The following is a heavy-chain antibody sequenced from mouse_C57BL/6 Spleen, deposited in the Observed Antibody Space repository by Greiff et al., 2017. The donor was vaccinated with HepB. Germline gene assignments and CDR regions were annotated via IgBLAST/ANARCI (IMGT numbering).Heavy chain of an antibody. Sequence: EVQLVESGPGLVKPSQSLSLTCSVTGYSITSGYYWNWIRQFPGNKLEWMGYISYDGSNNYNPSLKNRISITRDTSKNQFFLKLNSVTTEDTATYYCARGGDEGDYWGQGTTLTVSS. V-gene: IGHV3-6*01. CDR1: GYSITSGYY. J-gene: IGHJ2*01. CDR2: ISYDGSN. CDR3: ARGGDEGDY. D-gene: IGHD3-3*01.